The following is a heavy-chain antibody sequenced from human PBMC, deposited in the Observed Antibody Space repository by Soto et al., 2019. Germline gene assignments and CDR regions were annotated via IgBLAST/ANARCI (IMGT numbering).Heavy chain of an antibody. J-gene: IGHJ4*02. CDR3: AKGSFVIQTNTYFGN. Sequence: EVQLLESGGGLVQPGGSLRLSCAASGISFSDYAMSWVRQAPGKGLEWVSVISSSGGYAYYADSVKGRFTLSRDNSKNTLFLQMDNLSVEDTAVYYCAKGSFVIQTNTYFGNWGQGTLVAVSS. D-gene: IGHD1-1*01. CDR2: ISSSGGYA. V-gene: IGHV3-23*01. CDR1: GISFSDYA.